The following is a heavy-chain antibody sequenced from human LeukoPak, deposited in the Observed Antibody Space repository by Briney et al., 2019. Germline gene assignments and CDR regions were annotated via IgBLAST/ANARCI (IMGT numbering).Heavy chain of an antibody. V-gene: IGHV3-33*01. J-gene: IGHJ3*02. CDR2: IWYDGSNK. D-gene: IGHD3-22*01. Sequence: GGSLRLSCAASGSTFSSYGMHWVRQAPGKGLEWVAVIWYDGSNKYYADSVKGRFTISRDNSKNTLYLQMNSLRAEDTAVYYCARITMIVAPDAFDIWGQGTMVTVSS. CDR1: GSTFSSYG. CDR3: ARITMIVAPDAFDI.